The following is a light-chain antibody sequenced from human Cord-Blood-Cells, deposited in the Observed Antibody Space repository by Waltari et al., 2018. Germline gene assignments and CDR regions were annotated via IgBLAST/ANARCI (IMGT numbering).Light chain of an antibody. CDR2: DAS. V-gene: IGKV1-5*01. CDR3: QQYNSYPAT. Sequence: DIQMTQSPSTLSASVGDRVTITCRASQSISSWLAWYQQKPGKAPKLLIYDASSLESGVPSRFSGSGSGTEFTRTISSLQPDEFATYYCQQYNSYPATFVQGTKVEIK. J-gene: IGKJ1*01. CDR1: QSISSW.